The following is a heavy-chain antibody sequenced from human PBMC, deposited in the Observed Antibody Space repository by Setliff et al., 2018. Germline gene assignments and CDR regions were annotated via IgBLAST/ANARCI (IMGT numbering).Heavy chain of an antibody. V-gene: IGHV4-4*02. CDR1: GGSISSSNW. CDR2: IYHSGST. J-gene: IGHJ5*02. Sequence: PSETLSLTCAVSGGSISSSNWWSWVRQPPGKGLEWIGEIYHSGSTNYNPSLKSRVTISVDTSKNQFSLKLSSVTAADTAVYYCARRKYNFWSGFNWFDPWGQGTLVTVSS. CDR3: ARRKYNFWSGFNWFDP. D-gene: IGHD3-3*01.